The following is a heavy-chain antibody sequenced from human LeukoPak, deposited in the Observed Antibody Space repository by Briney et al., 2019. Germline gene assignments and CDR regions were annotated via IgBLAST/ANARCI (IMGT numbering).Heavy chain of an antibody. V-gene: IGHV3-7*03. CDR3: AGDTYGDIPYYYYGMDV. Sequence: GGSLRLSCAASGFTFSSYGMHWVRQAPGKGLEWVANIKQDGSEKYYVDSVKGRFTISRDNAKNSLYLQMNSLRAEDTAVYYCAGDTYGDIPYYYYGMDVWGQGTTVTVSS. J-gene: IGHJ6*02. D-gene: IGHD4-17*01. CDR2: IKQDGSEK. CDR1: GFTFSSYG.